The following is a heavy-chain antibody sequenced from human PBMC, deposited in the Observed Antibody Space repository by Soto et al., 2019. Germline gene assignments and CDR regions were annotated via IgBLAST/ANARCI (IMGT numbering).Heavy chain of an antibody. CDR1: GYSFAGYW. V-gene: IGHV5-10-1*01. D-gene: IGHD6-19*01. CDR2: IDPSDSYT. Sequence: ESLKISCRGSGYSFAGYWITWVSQKPGKGLEWMGRIDPSDSYTNYSPSFQGHVTISADKSISTAYLQWSSLKASDTAMYYCARHGKQWLVRRFDPWGQGTLVTGSS. J-gene: IGHJ5*02. CDR3: ARHGKQWLVRRFDP.